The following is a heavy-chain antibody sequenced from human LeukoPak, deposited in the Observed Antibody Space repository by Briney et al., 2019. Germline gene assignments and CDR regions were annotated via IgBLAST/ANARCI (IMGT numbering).Heavy chain of an antibody. D-gene: IGHD3-9*01. CDR1: GSTFTTCW. CDR2: IYPGDSDT. Sequence: GGSLKISCQRSGSTFTTCWIGWVRQLPGKGLEWMGIIYPGDSDTTYSPSFQGQVTISADKSISTAYLQCSSLKGSDTAMYYCARHHDILTGYSLGALDYWGQGTLVTVSS. J-gene: IGHJ4*02. V-gene: IGHV5-51*01. CDR3: ARHHDILTGYSLGALDY.